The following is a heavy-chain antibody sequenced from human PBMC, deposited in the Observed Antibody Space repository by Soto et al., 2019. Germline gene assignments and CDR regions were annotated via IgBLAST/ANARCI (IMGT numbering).Heavy chain of an antibody. D-gene: IGHD3-3*01. Sequence: SETLSLTCAVYGGSFSGYYWSWIRQPPGKGLEWIGEINHSGSTNYNPSLKSRVTISVDTSKNRFSLKLSSVTAADTAVYYCARGGYYDFWSGYYANWFDPWGQGTLVTVSS. CDR1: GGSFSGYY. CDR2: INHSGST. V-gene: IGHV4-34*01. J-gene: IGHJ5*02. CDR3: ARGGYYDFWSGYYANWFDP.